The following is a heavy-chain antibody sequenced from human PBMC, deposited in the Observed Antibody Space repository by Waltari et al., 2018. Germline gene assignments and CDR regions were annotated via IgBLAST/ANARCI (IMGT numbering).Heavy chain of an antibody. CDR3: ATSSMVRGVPLGGY. Sequence: EVQLVESGGGLVQPGGSLRLSCAASGFTFSRYAMSWVRQAPGKGLEWVSAISGSGGSTYYADSVKGRFTISRDNSKNTLYLQMNSLRAEDTAVYYCATSSMVRGVPLGGYWGQGTLVTVSS. CDR2: ISGSGGST. V-gene: IGHV3-23*04. J-gene: IGHJ4*02. D-gene: IGHD3-10*01. CDR1: GFTFSRYA.